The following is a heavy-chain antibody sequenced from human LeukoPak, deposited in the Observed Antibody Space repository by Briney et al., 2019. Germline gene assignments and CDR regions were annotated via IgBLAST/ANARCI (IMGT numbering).Heavy chain of an antibody. CDR1: GFTFSSYS. CDR2: ISSSSSYI. Sequence: GGSLRLSCAASGFTFSSYSMNWVRQTPGKGLEWVSSISSSSSYIYYADSVKGRFTISRDNAKNSLYLQMNSLRAEDTAVYYCARDPLYYGSGSYYGYYFDYWGQGTPVTVSS. V-gene: IGHV3-21*01. D-gene: IGHD3-10*01. CDR3: ARDPLYYGSGSYYGYYFDY. J-gene: IGHJ4*02.